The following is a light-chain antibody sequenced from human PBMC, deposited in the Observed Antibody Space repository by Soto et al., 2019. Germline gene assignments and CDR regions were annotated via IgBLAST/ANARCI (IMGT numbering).Light chain of an antibody. CDR3: QQYGSSGT. Sequence: EIVLTQSPGTLSLSPGERATLSCRASQSVSSSYLAWYQQKPGQAPRLLIYGASSRATGIPDRFSGSGSGTDFTLTISRLKPEDFAVYYCQQYGSSGTFGQGTKV. CDR2: GAS. CDR1: QSVSSSY. V-gene: IGKV3-20*01. J-gene: IGKJ1*01.